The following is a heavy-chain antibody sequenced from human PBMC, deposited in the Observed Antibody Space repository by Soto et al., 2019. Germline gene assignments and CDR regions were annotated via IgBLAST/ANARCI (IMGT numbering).Heavy chain of an antibody. CDR2: ISSDGGNT. CDR3: ARGEEDGYMGGGGYFDL. V-gene: IGHV3-64*02. Sequence: EVQLVESGEGLVQPGGSLRLSCAASGFIFTSYAMHWVRQAPGKGLEYVSGISSDGGNTYYADSVKGRFTISRDTSKNTLYTQMGSLTADDTAVYYCARGEEDGYMGGGGYFDLWGQGALVTISS. CDR1: GFIFTSYA. J-gene: IGHJ4*02. D-gene: IGHD3-16*01.